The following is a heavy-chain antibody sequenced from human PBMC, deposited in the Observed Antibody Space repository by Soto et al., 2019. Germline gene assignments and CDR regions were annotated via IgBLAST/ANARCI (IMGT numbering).Heavy chain of an antibody. CDR3: AREMATNTEIDY. CDR2: ISWSGSTI. CDR1: GFTFNTYS. J-gene: IGHJ4*02. D-gene: IGHD5-12*01. V-gene: IGHV3-48*02. Sequence: GGSLRLSCAASGFTFNTYSMNWVRQAPGKGLEWVSYISWSGSTIYYADSVKGRFTISRDDAKNSLYLQMNSLRDEDSAVYYCAREMATNTEIDYWRQGTLVTVSS.